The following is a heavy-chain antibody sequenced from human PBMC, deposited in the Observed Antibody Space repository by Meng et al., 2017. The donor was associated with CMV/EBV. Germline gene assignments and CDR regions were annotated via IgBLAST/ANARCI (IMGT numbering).Heavy chain of an antibody. CDR1: GGTFNTYS. Sequence: SVKFSCKISGGTFNTYSITWVRQAPGQGFELMGLTIPLLDSPSYAQKFRGRVSITTDESTSTVAMELTSLTSEDTAVYYCARDGPGGGNYCLFWGQGTLVTVSS. CDR2: TIPLLDSP. D-gene: IGHD1-26*01. V-gene: IGHV1-69*16. CDR3: ARDGPGGGNYCLF. J-gene: IGHJ4*02.